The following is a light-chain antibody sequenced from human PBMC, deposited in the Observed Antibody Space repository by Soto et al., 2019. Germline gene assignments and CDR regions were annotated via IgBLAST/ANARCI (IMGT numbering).Light chain of an antibody. J-gene: IGKJ4*01. CDR1: QSVSSY. CDR3: QQRSNWPPFT. Sequence: EIVLTQSAATLSLSPGERATLSCRASQSVSSYLVWYQQKPGQAPRLLIYDASNRATGIPARFSGSGSGTDFTLTISSLEPEDFAVYYCQQRSNWPPFTFGGGTKVDIK. V-gene: IGKV3-11*01. CDR2: DAS.